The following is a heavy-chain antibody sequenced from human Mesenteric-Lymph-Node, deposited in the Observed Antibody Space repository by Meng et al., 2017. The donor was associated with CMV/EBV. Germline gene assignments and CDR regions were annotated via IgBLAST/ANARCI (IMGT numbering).Heavy chain of an antibody. CDR3: ARGYSNNWSQGAVDY. Sequence: SGGTISTANDYWGWIRQPPGKGLEWIGSIFYGGSTYYNPSLKSRVTIADDTSKNQFSLKVTSMTAADAAVYYCARGYSNNWSQGAVDYWGQGILVTVSS. CDR1: GGTISTANDY. V-gene: IGHV4-39*01. D-gene: IGHD6-13*01. CDR2: IFYGGST. J-gene: IGHJ4*02.